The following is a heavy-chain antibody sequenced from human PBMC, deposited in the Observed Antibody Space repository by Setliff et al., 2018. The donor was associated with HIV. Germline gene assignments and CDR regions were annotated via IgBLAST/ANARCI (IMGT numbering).Heavy chain of an antibody. D-gene: IGHD3-3*01. CDR1: GGSITSNNYY. CDR2: FYYSGNT. J-gene: IGHJ6*03. CDR3: VRRVYDFWSGLVGYSYYMDV. Sequence: SETLSLTCTVSGGSITSNNYYWGWIRQPPGKGLEWIGTFYYSGNTYYNSSLKSRVTISVDTSTNRFSLRLNSVTAADTAVYYCVRRVYDFWSGLVGYSYYMDVWGKGTTVTVSS. V-gene: IGHV4-39*01.